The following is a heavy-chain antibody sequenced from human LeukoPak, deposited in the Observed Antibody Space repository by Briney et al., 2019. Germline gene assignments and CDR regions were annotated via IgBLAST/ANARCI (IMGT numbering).Heavy chain of an antibody. CDR2: ISSSSYT. V-gene: IGHV3-11*06. J-gene: IGHJ4*02. D-gene: IGHD4-17*01. CDR3: ARGGADYVIGY. CDR1: GFTFSDYY. Sequence: GGSLRLSCAASGFTFSDYYMSWIRQAPGKGLEWISFISSSSYTNYADSVKGRFTISRDNTKNSLYLQMNNLRAEDTAVYYYARGGADYVIGYWGQGTLVTVSS.